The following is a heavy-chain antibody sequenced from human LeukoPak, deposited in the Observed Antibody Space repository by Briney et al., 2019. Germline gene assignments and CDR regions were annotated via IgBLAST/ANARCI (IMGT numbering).Heavy chain of an antibody. V-gene: IGHV1-69*13. CDR3: ARDPGIAAALAY. CDR1: GGTFSSYA. J-gene: IGHJ4*02. Sequence: RASVKVSCKASGGTFSSYAISWVRQAPGQGLEWMGGIIPIFGTANYAQKFQGRVTITADESTSTAYMELSSLRSEDTAVYYCARDPGIAAALAYWGQGTLVTVSS. CDR2: IIPIFGTA. D-gene: IGHD6-25*01.